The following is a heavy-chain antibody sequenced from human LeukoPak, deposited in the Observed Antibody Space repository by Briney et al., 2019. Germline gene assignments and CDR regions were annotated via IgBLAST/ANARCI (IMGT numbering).Heavy chain of an antibody. Sequence: PSQTLSLTCAVSGGSISSYYWSWIRQPAGKGLEWIGRIYTSGSTNYNPSLKSRVTMSVDTSKNQFSLKLSSVTAADTAVYYCARVFSGYVEQPFDYWGQGTLVTVSS. CDR2: IYTSGST. J-gene: IGHJ4*02. D-gene: IGHD5-12*01. CDR1: GGSISSYY. V-gene: IGHV4-4*07. CDR3: ARVFSGYVEQPFDY.